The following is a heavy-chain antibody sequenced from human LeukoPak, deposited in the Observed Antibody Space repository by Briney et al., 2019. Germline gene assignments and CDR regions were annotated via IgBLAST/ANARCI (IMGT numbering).Heavy chain of an antibody. CDR3: ARVGDFGAGSAMVLTN. D-gene: IGHD4-17*01. Sequence: SVKVSCKASGNTFSSYIITWVRQAPGQGLEWMGGIVPIFGTANYAQKFQGRVTITADKSSTTAYLELTRLSSDDTAVYYCARVGDFGAGSAMVLTNWGQGTLVTVSS. CDR2: IVPIFGTA. V-gene: IGHV1-69*06. CDR1: GNTFSSYI. J-gene: IGHJ4*02.